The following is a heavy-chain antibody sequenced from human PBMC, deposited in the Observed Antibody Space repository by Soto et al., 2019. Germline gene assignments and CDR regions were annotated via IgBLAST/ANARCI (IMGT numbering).Heavy chain of an antibody. V-gene: IGHV1-69*06. D-gene: IGHD3-3*01. J-gene: IGHJ6*02. CDR3: ARSYDFWSGYYFGYYYGMDV. CDR2: IIPIFGTA. Sequence: PGPSVKVSCKASGGTFSSYAISWVRQAPGQGLEWMGGIIPIFGTANYAQKFQGRVTITADKSTSTAYMELSSLRSEDTAVYYCARSYDFWSGYYFGYYYGMDVWGQGTTVTVSS. CDR1: GGTFSSYA.